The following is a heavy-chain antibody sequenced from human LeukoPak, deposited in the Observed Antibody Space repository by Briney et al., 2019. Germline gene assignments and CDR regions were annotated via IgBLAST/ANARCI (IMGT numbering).Heavy chain of an antibody. Sequence: GGSLRLSCAAPGFTVSSNYMSWVRQAPGKGLEWVSVIYSGGSTYYADSVKGRFTIPRDNSKNTLYLQMNSLRAEDTAVYYCARESSGTLIDAFDIWGQGTMVTVSS. CDR3: ARESSGTLIDAFDI. V-gene: IGHV3-53*01. CDR1: GFTVSSNY. CDR2: IYSGGST. D-gene: IGHD3-22*01. J-gene: IGHJ3*02.